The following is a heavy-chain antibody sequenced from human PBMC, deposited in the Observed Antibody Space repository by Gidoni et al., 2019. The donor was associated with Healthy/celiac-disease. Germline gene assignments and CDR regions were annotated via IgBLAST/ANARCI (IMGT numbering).Heavy chain of an antibody. J-gene: IGHJ4*02. V-gene: IGHV1-69*01. CDR3: AREWGGLGDYPFWDY. D-gene: IGHD4-17*01. CDR2: IIPIFCTA. Sequence: QVQLVQSGAEVKKPGSSVKVSCKASGGTFSSYAISWVRQAPGQGLDWMGGIIPIFCTANYAHKFQGRVTITADESTSTAYMELSSLRSDDTAVYYCAREWGGLGDYPFWDYWGQGTLVTVSS. CDR1: GGTFSSYA.